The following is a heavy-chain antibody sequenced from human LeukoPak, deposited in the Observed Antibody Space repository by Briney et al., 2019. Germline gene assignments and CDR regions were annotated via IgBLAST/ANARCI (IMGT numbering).Heavy chain of an antibody. CDR2: IYHSGST. CDR1: GYSISSGYY. J-gene: IGHJ5*02. Sequence: SETLSLTCTVSGYSISSGYYWGWIRQPPGKGLEWIGSIYHSGSTYYNPSLKSRVTISVDTSKNQFSLKLSPVTAADTAVYYCARDTGDWFDPWGQGTLVTVSS. V-gene: IGHV4-38-2*02. CDR3: ARDTGDWFDP. D-gene: IGHD7-27*01.